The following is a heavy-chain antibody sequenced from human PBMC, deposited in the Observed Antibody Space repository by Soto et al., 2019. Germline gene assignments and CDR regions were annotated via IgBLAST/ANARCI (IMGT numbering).Heavy chain of an antibody. V-gene: IGHV4-31*03. CDR1: GGSISSGGYY. Sequence: PSETLSLTCTVSGGSISSGGYYWSWFRQHPEKGMEWIGYIYYSGSTYYNPSLKSRVTISVDTSKNQFSLKLSSVTAADTAVYYCARGYYYDSSGLYGMDVWGQGTTVTVSS. CDR2: IYYSGST. CDR3: ARGYYYDSSGLYGMDV. J-gene: IGHJ6*02. D-gene: IGHD3-22*01.